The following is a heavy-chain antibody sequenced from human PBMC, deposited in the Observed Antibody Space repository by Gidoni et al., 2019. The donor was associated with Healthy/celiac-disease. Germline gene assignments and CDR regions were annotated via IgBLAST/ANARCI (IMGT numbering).Heavy chain of an antibody. V-gene: IGHV3-21*01. J-gene: IGHJ6*02. Sequence: EVQLVDSVGGLVKPGGSLRLSCAASGFTFSSYSMNWVRQAPGKGLEWVSSISSSSSYIYYADSVKGRFTISRDNAKNSLYLQMNSLRAEDTAVYYCARARPRGVTTEYYYYGMDVWGQGTTVTVSS. CDR3: ARARPRGVTTEYYYYGMDV. CDR1: GFTFSSYS. CDR2: ISSSSSYI. D-gene: IGHD4-17*01.